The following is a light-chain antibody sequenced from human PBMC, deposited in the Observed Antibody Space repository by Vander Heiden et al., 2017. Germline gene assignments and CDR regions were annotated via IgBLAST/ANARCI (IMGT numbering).Light chain of an antibody. CDR3: QQRSNWPRT. J-gene: IGKJ4*01. CDR1: ESISGY. Sequence: EIVLTQSPGTLSLSPGESATLSCRASESISGYLAWYQQRPGRAPRLLIFDADKRATDVPARFSGSGSGTDFTLTISGLESGDSAVYYCQQRSNWPRTFGGGTKVEIK. CDR2: DAD. V-gene: IGKV3-11*01.